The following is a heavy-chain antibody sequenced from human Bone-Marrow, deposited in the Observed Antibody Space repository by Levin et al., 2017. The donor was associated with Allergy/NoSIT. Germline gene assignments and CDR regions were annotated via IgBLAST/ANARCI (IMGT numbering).Heavy chain of an antibody. CDR3: ARGRGGSYGGNSVYFDY. D-gene: IGHD4-23*01. Sequence: PGGSLRLSCATSGFTFGGYGMHWVRQAPGKGLEWVAVEWYDGSKEYYADSVKGRFTISRDNSKSALYLQMNSLRAEDTAVYYCARGRGGSYGGNSVYFDYWGQGTLVTVSS. CDR1: GFTFGGYG. J-gene: IGHJ4*02. V-gene: IGHV3-33*01. CDR2: EWYDGSKE.